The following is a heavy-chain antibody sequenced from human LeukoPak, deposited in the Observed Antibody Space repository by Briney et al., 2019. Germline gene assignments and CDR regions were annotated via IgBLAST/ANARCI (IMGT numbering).Heavy chain of an antibody. Sequence: GGSLRLSCAASGFTFDDYAMHWVRQAPGKGLEWVSGISWNSGSIGYADSVKGRFTISRDNAKNSLYLQMNSLRAEDTAVYYCARGPSSFDPWGQGTLVTVSS. CDR3: ARGPSSFDP. J-gene: IGHJ5*02. CDR2: ISWNSGSI. CDR1: GFTFDDYA. V-gene: IGHV3-9*01.